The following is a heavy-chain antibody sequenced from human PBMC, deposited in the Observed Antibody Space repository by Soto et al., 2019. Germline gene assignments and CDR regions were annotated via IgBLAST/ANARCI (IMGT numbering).Heavy chain of an antibody. V-gene: IGHV3-30-3*01. J-gene: IGHJ6*02. D-gene: IGHD3-10*01. CDR3: AREGGSILGYYYGMDV. CDR2: ISYDGSNK. Sequence: GSLRLSCAASGFTFSSYAMHWVRQAPGKGLEWVAVISYDGSNKYYADSVKGRFTISRDNSKNTLYLQMNSLRAEDAAVYYCAREGGSILGYYYGMDVWGQGTTVTVSS. CDR1: GFTFSSYA.